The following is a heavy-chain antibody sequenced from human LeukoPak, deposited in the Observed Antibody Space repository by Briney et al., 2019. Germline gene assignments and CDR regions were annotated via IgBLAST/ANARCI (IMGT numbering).Heavy chain of an antibody. CDR3: ARHSSGWYLKYFDY. V-gene: IGHV4-4*07. D-gene: IGHD6-19*01. J-gene: IGHJ4*02. CDR2: VFTNGNT. CDR1: GDSMSNYH. Sequence: SGTLSLTCTVSGDSMSNYHWSWIRQPAGKGLEWIGRVFTNGNTNYKSSLRSRVTMSIDTSKGQFSLKLRSVTAADAAVYYCARHSSGWYLKYFDYWGQGTLVTVSS.